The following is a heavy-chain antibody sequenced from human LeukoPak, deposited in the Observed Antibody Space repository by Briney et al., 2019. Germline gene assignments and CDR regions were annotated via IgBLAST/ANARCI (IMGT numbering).Heavy chain of an antibody. Sequence: GMSLRLSRAASGFTFTGHAMHWIRQAPGKGLEWVSGMSYTKDTVDYADSVKGRFTVSRDDAKSTFFLQMNSPRPEDTAFYFCTGDLRPGGTDIWGQGTTVTVSS. V-gene: IGHV3-9*01. J-gene: IGHJ6*02. D-gene: IGHD1-1*01. CDR3: TGDLRPGGTDI. CDR2: MSYTKDTV. CDR1: GFTFTGHA.